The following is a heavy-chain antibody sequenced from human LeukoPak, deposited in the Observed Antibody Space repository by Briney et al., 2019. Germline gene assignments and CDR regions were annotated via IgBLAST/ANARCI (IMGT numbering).Heavy chain of an antibody. CDR3: ATERGVTINWFDP. V-gene: IGHV3-7*04. Sequence: GGSLRLSCAASGFTFSSYWMSWVRQAPGKGLEWVANIKQDGSEKYYEDSVKGRFTISRDNAKNSLYLQMNSLRAEDTAVYYCATERGVTINWFDPWGQGTLVTVSS. J-gene: IGHJ5*02. D-gene: IGHD4-17*01. CDR2: IKQDGSEK. CDR1: GFTFSSYW.